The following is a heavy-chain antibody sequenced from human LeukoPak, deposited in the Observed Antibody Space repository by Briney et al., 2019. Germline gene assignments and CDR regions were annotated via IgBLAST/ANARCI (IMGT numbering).Heavy chain of an antibody. J-gene: IGHJ3*02. CDR3: ARVGYYDSSGRVAFDI. V-gene: IGHV3-7*01. CDR2: IKQDGSEK. CDR1: GFTFSSYW. Sequence: GGSLRLSCAASGFTFSSYWMSWVRQAPGKGLEWVANIKQDGSEKYYVDSVKGRFTISRDNAKNSLYLQMNSLRAEDTAVYYCARVGYYDSSGRVAFDIWGQGTMVTVPS. D-gene: IGHD3-22*01.